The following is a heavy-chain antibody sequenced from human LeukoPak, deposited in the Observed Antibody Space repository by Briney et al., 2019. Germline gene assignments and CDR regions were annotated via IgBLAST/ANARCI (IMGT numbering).Heavy chain of an antibody. CDR1: GGSISSSSYY. V-gene: IGHV4-39*01. J-gene: IGHJ6*03. D-gene: IGHD2-2*02. CDR3: ARPIPGYYYNYMDV. Sequence: SETLSLTCTVAGGSISSSSYYWGWIRQPPGKGLEWIGSIYYSGSTYYTPSLTRLVIISVDTSKNQFSLKLSFVTAADTAVYYCARPIPGYYYNYMDVWGKGTTVTVSS. CDR2: IYYSGST.